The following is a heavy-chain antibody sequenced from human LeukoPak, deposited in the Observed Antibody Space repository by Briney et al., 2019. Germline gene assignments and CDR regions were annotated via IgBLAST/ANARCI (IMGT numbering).Heavy chain of an antibody. J-gene: IGHJ4*02. CDR3: ARGLAISSSGWYDTFDY. CDR1: GFTFSNSA. V-gene: IGHV3-64*02. D-gene: IGHD6-19*01. CDR2: ISTNGDRT. Sequence: GGSLRLSCAASGFTFSNSAMYWVRQAPGKGLEFVSVISTNGDRTYYADSVKGRFTISRDNSKNTLYLQMGSLRADDMAVYYCARGLAISSSGWYDTFDYWGQGALVTISS.